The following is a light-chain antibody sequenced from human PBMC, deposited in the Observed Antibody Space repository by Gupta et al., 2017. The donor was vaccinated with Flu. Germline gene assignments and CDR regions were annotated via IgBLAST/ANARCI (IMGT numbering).Light chain of an antibody. CDR3: MQGLQTWT. CDR1: QSLLASNGNNY. Sequence: PVTPGEPASISCRSSQSLLASNGNNYLDWYLQKPGQSPQLLIYLGSYRASGVPDRFSSSGSGTDFTLKISRVEAEDVGVYYCMQGLQTWTFGQGTKVEVK. J-gene: IGKJ1*01. V-gene: IGKV2-28*01. CDR2: LGS.